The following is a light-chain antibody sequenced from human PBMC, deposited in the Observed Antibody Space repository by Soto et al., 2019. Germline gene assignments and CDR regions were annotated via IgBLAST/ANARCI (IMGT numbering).Light chain of an antibody. CDR3: QLYNSYRT. V-gene: IGKV3-20*01. Sequence: EIVLTQSPGTLSLSPGERATLSCRASQSVSSSYLACYQHKPGQAPRLLIYGASSRATGIPDRFSGSGSGTEFTLTISSLQPDDFATYYCQLYNSYRTFGQGTKVGIK. J-gene: IGKJ1*01. CDR1: QSVSSSY. CDR2: GAS.